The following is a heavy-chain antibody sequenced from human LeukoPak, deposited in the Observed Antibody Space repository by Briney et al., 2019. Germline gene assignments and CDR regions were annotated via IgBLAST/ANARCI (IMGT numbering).Heavy chain of an antibody. CDR2: MNPTSGNT. D-gene: IGHD6-13*01. CDR1: GYTFINYD. J-gene: IGHJ4*02. V-gene: IGHV1-8*01. CDR3: ARDEAQQLGEHWFDY. Sequence: GASVKVSCKASGYTFINYDINWVRQATGQGLEWMGWMNPTSGNTGYAQKLQGRVSMTRDTSISTAYMELSSLRSEDTAVYYCARDEAQQLGEHWFDYWGQGTLVTVSS.